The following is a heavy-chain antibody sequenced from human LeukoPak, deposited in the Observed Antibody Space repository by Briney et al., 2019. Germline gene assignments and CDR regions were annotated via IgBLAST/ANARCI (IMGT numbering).Heavy chain of an antibody. CDR1: VYRFTSYW. D-gene: IGHD6-19*01. CDR3: ARQLYSSGWPYYYGMDV. Sequence: GESLKISCEGSVYRFTSYWIGWVRQMPGKGLEWMWIIYPGDSDTRYSPSFQGQVTISADKSISTAYLQWSSLKASDTAMYYCARQLYSSGWPYYYGMDVWGQGTTVTVSS. CDR2: IYPGDSDT. V-gene: IGHV5-51*01. J-gene: IGHJ6*02.